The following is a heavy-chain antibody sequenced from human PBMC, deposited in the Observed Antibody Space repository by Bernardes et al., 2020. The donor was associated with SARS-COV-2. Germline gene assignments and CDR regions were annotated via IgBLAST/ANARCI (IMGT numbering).Heavy chain of an antibody. J-gene: IGHJ6*02. CDR1: GFTFSSYW. Sequence: GGSLRLSCAASGFTFSSYWMHWVRQAPGKGLVWVSRINSDGSSTSYADSVKGRFTISRDNAKNTLYLQMNSLRAEDTAVYYCARDYEGYYDFWSGYSSYYYYGMDVWGQGTTVTVSS. CDR3: ARDYEGYYDFWSGYSSYYYYGMDV. CDR2: INSDGSST. V-gene: IGHV3-74*01. D-gene: IGHD3-3*01.